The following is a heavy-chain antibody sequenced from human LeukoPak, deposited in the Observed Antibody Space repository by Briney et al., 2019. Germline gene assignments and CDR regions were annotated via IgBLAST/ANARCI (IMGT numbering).Heavy chain of an antibody. V-gene: IGHV3-21*01. D-gene: IGHD3-10*01. CDR2: ISSSSSYI. Sequence: PGGSLRLSCAASGFTFSSYSMNLVRQAPGKGLEWVSSISSSSSYIYYADSVKGRFTISRDNAKNSLYLQMNSLRAEDTAVYYCARDLGSLWFGELLRFDYWGQGTTVTVSS. CDR1: GFTFSSYS. J-gene: IGHJ4*03. CDR3: ARDLGSLWFGELLRFDY.